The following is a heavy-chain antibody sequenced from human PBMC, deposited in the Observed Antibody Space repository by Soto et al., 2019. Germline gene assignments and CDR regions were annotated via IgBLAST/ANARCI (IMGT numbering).Heavy chain of an antibody. CDR1: GYSISSGYY. D-gene: IGHD3-22*01. Sequence: PSETLSLTCAVSGYSISSGYYWGWIRQPPGKGPEWIGSVYHSGSAYYNPSLKSRGTISVDTSKNQFSLKLSPVTAADTAVYYCARAEYFYDSSDYCYTFDYWGQGTLVTVSS. CDR3: ARAEYFYDSSDYCYTFDY. J-gene: IGHJ4*02. CDR2: VYHSGSA. V-gene: IGHV4-38-2*01.